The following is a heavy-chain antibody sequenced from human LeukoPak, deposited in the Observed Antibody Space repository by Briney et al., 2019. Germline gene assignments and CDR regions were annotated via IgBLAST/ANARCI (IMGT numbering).Heavy chain of an antibody. CDR2: FTSRSRSI. V-gene: IGHV3-21*01. J-gene: IGHJ4*02. Sequence: GGSLRLSCAASGFTFSSYAMSWVRQAPGKGLEWVSSFTSRSRSIYYADSVKGRFTISRDNAKESLYLQMNSLRAEDTAIYYCARGSLWLQLDYWGQGTLVTVSS. CDR1: GFTFSSYA. D-gene: IGHD5-24*01. CDR3: ARGSLWLQLDY.